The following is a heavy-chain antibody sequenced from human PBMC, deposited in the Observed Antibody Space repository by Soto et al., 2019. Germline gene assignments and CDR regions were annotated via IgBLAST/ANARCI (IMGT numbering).Heavy chain of an antibody. CDR2: INHSGST. CDR3: ARKVIPWYSSSWSYYYCYGMDV. J-gene: IGHJ6*02. Sequence: SETLSLTCAVYGGSFSGYYWSWIRQPPGKGLEWIGEINHSGSTNYNPSLKSRVTISVDTSKNQFSLKLSAVTAADTAVYYCARKVIPWYSSSWSYYYCYGMDVWGQGTTVTVSS. V-gene: IGHV4-34*01. CDR1: GGSFSGYY. D-gene: IGHD6-13*01.